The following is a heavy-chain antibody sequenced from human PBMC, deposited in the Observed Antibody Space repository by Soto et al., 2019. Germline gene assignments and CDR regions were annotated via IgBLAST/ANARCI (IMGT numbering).Heavy chain of an antibody. CDR3: ARDSLTYYCGSGSSNMDV. V-gene: IGHV1-69*13. J-gene: IGHJ6*02. D-gene: IGHD3-10*01. CDR1: GGTFSSYA. CDR2: IIPIFGTA. Sequence: GASVKVSCKASGGTFSSYAISWVRQAPGQGLEWMGGIIPIFGTANYAQKFQGRVTITADESTSTAYMELSSLRSEDTAVYYCARDSLTYYCGSGSSNMDVWGQGTTVTVSS.